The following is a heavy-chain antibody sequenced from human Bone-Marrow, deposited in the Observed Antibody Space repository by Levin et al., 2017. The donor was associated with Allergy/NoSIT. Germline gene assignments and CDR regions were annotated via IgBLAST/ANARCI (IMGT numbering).Heavy chain of an antibody. CDR2: VSAYSGNT. CDR3: ARGVGRTGLQARFFCWFDA. CDR1: GYTFTTYG. D-gene: IGHD6-6*01. J-gene: IGHJ5*02. Sequence: PGASVKVSCKASGYTFTTYGLTWVRQAPGQGLEWMGWVSAYSGNTNYALNLQDRVTMTTDTATNTAYMELTSLRSDDTAIYYCARGVGRTGLQARFFCWFDAWGQGALVTVSS. V-gene: IGHV1-18*01.